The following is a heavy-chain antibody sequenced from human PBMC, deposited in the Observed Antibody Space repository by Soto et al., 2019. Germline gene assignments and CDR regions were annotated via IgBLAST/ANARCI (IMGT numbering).Heavy chain of an antibody. Sequence: GGSLRLSCAASGFTFSSYAMSWVRQAPGKGLEWVSAISGSGGSTYYADSVKGRFTISRDNSKNTLYLQMNSLRAEDTAVYYCAKSTVRGATYYYDSSGYPNTYYFDYWGQGTLVTVSS. V-gene: IGHV3-23*01. J-gene: IGHJ4*02. CDR3: AKSTVRGATYYYDSSGYPNTYYFDY. CDR2: ISGSGGST. CDR1: GFTFSSYA. D-gene: IGHD3-22*01.